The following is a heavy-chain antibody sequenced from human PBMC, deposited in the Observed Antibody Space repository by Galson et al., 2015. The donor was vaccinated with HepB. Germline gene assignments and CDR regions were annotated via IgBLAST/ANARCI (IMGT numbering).Heavy chain of an antibody. CDR1: GYTFTSYG. J-gene: IGHJ2*01. Sequence: QSGAEVKKPGASVKVSCKASGYTFTSYGVSWVRQAPGQGLEWTGWITTYNGNTNHAQKFQGRVTMTTDTSTSTAYMELRSLRSDDTAVYYCARGFDYPDWYFDLWGRGTLVTVSS. CDR2: ITTYNGNT. V-gene: IGHV1-18*01. D-gene: IGHD3-9*01. CDR3: ARGFDYPDWYFDL.